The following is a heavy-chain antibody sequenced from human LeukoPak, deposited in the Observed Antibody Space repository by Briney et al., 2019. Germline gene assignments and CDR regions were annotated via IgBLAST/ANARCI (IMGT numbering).Heavy chain of an antibody. CDR2: ISSSGTII. J-gene: IGHJ4*02. D-gene: IGHD2-2*01. V-gene: IGHV3-48*01. Sequence: PAGSLRLSCAASAFTISASGMSWVRQPSGQGLEWISYISSSGTIIYYADSVKGRFTISRDSAKNSLFLQMNSLRAEDTAVYYCARDSRSHCSSTACYGPYFDYWGEGTLVTVSS. CDR3: ARDSRSHCSSTACYGPYFDY. CDR1: AFTISASG.